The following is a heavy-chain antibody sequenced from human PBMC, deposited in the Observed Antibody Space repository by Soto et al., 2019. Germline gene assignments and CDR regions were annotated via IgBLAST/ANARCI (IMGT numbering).Heavy chain of an antibody. Sequence: SETLSLTCTVSGGSISSSSYYWGWIRQPPGKGLEWIGSIYYSGSTYYNPSLKSRVTISVDTSKNQFSLKLSSVTAADTAVYYCARSAHSSGWLGYWGQGTLVTVSS. V-gene: IGHV4-39*07. CDR3: ARSAHSSGWLGY. CDR1: GGSISSSSYY. J-gene: IGHJ4*02. D-gene: IGHD6-19*01. CDR2: IYYSGST.